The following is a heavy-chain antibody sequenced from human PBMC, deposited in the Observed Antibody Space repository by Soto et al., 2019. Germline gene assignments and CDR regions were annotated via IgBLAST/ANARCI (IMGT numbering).Heavy chain of an antibody. Sequence: QVQLVQSGAEVKKPGSSVKVSCKASGYTFTSYAMHWVRQAPGQRLEWMGWINAGNGNTKYSQKFQGRVTITRDTSAITSYLVLLSLRSDDTAVYYFTRNGYSSYPTDYYYYMVLRGKGTTVTVFS. CDR2: INAGNGNT. CDR1: GYTFTSYA. J-gene: IGHJ6*03. CDR3: TRNGYSSYPTDYYYYMVL. D-gene: IGHD5-12*01. V-gene: IGHV1-3*01.